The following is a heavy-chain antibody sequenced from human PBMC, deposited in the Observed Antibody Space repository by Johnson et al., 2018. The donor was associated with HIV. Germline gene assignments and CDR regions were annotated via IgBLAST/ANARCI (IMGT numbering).Heavy chain of an antibody. Sequence: QMLLVESGGGLVQPGRSLRLSCAASGFTVSSNYMSWVRRAPGKGLEWVAVISYDGNNKYYADSVKGRFIISRDNAKNSLYLQMNSLRAEDTAVYYCARVRDRGARDDAFDVWGQGTVVTVSS. V-gene: IGHV3-30*03. CDR3: ARVRDRGARDDAFDV. D-gene: IGHD3-10*01. CDR2: ISYDGNNK. J-gene: IGHJ3*01. CDR1: GFTVSSNY.